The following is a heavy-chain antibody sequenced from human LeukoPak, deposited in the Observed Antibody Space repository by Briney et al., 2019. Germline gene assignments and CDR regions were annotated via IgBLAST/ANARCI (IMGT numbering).Heavy chain of an antibody. CDR1: GYTFITNYY. J-gene: IGHJ4*02. V-gene: IGHV1-46*01. D-gene: IGHD2-15*01. Sequence: VASVKVSCKASGYTFITNYYIHWVRQTPGRGLEWMGIINPSGGSTSYAQKFQGRVTMTRDSSTSTVYMELSSLRSEDTAVYYCATHIVVVVAATPFFDYWGQGTLVTVSS. CDR2: INPSGGST. CDR3: ATHIVVVVAATPFFDY.